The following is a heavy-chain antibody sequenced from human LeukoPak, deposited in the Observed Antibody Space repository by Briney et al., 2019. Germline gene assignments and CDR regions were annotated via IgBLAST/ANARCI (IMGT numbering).Heavy chain of an antibody. CDR3: AKKIGTGPGHNWFDP. V-gene: IGHV3-23*01. J-gene: IGHJ5*02. D-gene: IGHD2-8*02. CDR1: GFTFSSFA. CDR2: ISASGGST. Sequence: GESLRLSCAASGFTFSSFAMSWVRQAPGKGLEWVSVISASGGSTYYSDSVKGRFTVSRDNSRNTLYLQMNSLRAEDTALYYCAKKIGTGPGHNWFDPWGQGTLVTVSS.